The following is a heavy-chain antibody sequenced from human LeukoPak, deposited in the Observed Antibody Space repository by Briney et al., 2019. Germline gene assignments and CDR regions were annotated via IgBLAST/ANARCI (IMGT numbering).Heavy chain of an antibody. CDR1: GFRVSDYY. CDR3: ARDRAALQDWVEFDP. D-gene: IGHD3/OR15-3a*01. V-gene: IGHV3-66*02. CDR2: IRDGGEA. J-gene: IGHJ5*02. Sequence: GGSLRLSCAVSGFRVSDYYMSWVRQAPGKGLEWVGLIRDGGEAFYTDFVRGRFAISRDESENTLYLQMNSLRVEDTAVYFCARDRAALQDWVEFDPWGQGTPVIVSS.